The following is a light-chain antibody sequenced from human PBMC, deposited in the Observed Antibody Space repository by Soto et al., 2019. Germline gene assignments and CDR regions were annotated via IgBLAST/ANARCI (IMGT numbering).Light chain of an antibody. CDR1: QSISSW. CDR3: QQYNSYPPLT. J-gene: IGKJ4*01. Sequence: DIPMTQSPSTLSASVGDRVTITCRASQSISSWLAWYQQKPGKAPKLLIYDASSLESGVPSRFSGSGSGTEFTLTISSLRPDDFATYYCQQYNSYPPLTFGGGTKVEIK. V-gene: IGKV1-5*01. CDR2: DAS.